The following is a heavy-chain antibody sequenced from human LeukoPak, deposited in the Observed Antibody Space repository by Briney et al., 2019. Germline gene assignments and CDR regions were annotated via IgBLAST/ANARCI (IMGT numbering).Heavy chain of an antibody. D-gene: IGHD6-13*01. V-gene: IGHV4-38-2*01. CDR3: ARLKGSWSIDY. CDR2: IFHGESS. J-gene: IGHJ4*02. CDR1: GYSISSGYY. Sequence: SETLPLTCAVSGYSISSGYYWGWIRQPPGKGLEWIGNIFHGESSYLNPSLKSRITISVDTSKNRFSLKLGSVTAADAAVYYCARLKGSWSIDYWGQGTLVTVSS.